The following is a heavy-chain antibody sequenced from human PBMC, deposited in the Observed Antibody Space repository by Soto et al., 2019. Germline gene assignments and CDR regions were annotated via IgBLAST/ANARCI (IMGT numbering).Heavy chain of an antibody. J-gene: IGHJ5*02. CDR1: GGSINSGDYS. Sequence: SETLSLTCTVSGGSINSGDYSWTWIRQPPGKGLEWIGYIYHTGTTYYNMSLKSRVTISVDTPKNQFSLKLSSVTAADTAVYYCARELRSPVIGHRGWFDPWGQGTLVTVSS. V-gene: IGHV4-30-2*01. D-gene: IGHD3-3*01. CDR2: IYHTGTT. CDR3: ARELRSPVIGHRGWFDP.